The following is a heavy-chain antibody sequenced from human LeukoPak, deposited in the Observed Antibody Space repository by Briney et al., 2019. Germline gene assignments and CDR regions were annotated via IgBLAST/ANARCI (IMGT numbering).Heavy chain of an antibody. D-gene: IGHD3-3*01. CDR2: IYYSGST. CDR3: ARSPITIFGVVIIHYGMDV. V-gene: IGHV4-31*03. CDR1: GGSISSGGYY. J-gene: IGHJ6*02. Sequence: SETLSLTCTVSGGSISSGGYYWSWIRQHPGKGLEWIVYIYYSGSTYYNPSLKSRVTISVDTSKNQFSLKLSSVTAADTAVYYCARSPITIFGVVIIHYGMDVWGQGTTVTVSS.